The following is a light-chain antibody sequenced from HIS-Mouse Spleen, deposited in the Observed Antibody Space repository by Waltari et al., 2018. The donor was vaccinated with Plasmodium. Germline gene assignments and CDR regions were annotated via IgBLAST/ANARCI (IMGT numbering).Light chain of an antibody. J-gene: IGLJ2*01. CDR1: SSDVGGYNS. Sequence: QSALTQPASVSGYPGQSITISCTGTSSDVGGYNSVSWYQQHPGKAPKLIYDVSNRPSGVSNRFSGSKSGNTASLTISGLQAEDEADYYCSSYTSSSTLVFGGGTKLTVL. V-gene: IGLV2-14*03. CDR2: DVS. CDR3: SSYTSSSTLV.